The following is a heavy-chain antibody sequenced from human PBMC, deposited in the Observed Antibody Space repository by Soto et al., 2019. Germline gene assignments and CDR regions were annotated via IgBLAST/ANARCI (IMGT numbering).Heavy chain of an antibody. CDR2: IKQDGSEK. CDR1: RFTFSSYW. CDR3: AKIRSAGEPDY. J-gene: IGHJ4*02. V-gene: IGHV3-7*01. Sequence: GGSLRLSCAASRFTFSSYWMSWFRQAPGKGLEWVANIKQDGSEKHHVDSVKGRFTISRDNAKNSLFLQMNSLRAEDTAVYYCAKIRSAGEPDYWGQGTLVTVSS.